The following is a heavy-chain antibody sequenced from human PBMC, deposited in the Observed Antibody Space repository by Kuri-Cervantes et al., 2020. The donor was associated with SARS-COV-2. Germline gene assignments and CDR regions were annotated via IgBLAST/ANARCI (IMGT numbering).Heavy chain of an antibody. CDR1: GFTFGSYG. V-gene: IGHV3-30*02. D-gene: IGHD2-2*02. CDR3: ARARRGDIVVVPAAIASQVHPGNWYFDL. Sequence: GESLKISCAASGFTFGSYGMHWVRQAPGKGLEWVAFIRYDGSNKYYADSVKGRFTISRDNSKNTLYLQMNSLRAEDTAVYYCARARRGDIVVVPAAIASQVHPGNWYFDLWGRGTLVTVSS. CDR2: IRYDGSNK. J-gene: IGHJ2*01.